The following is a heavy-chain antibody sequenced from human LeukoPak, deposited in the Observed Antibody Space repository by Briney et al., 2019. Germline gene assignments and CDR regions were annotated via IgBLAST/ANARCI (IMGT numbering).Heavy chain of an antibody. CDR1: GFTFSSYA. D-gene: IGHD5-24*01. Sequence: PGGSLRLSCAASGFTFSSYAMSWVRQAPGKGLVWVSRITNDGSSTTYADSVKGRFTISRDNAKNMLYLQVNSLRAEDTAVYYCARAKVEMATIFDYWGQGTLVTVSS. J-gene: IGHJ4*02. V-gene: IGHV3-74*01. CDR2: ITNDGSST. CDR3: ARAKVEMATIFDY.